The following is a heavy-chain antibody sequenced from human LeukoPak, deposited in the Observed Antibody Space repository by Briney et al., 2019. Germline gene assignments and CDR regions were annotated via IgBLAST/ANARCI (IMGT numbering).Heavy chain of an antibody. Sequence: GGSLRLSCAASGFTFSSYAMHWVRQAPGKGLGWVAVISYDGSNKYYADSVKGRFTISRDNSKNTLYLQMNSLRAEDTAVYYCARAYYDFWSGYFPLDPFDYWGQGTLVTVSS. J-gene: IGHJ4*02. CDR1: GFTFSSYA. CDR2: ISYDGSNK. CDR3: ARAYYDFWSGYFPLDPFDY. D-gene: IGHD3-3*01. V-gene: IGHV3-30-3*01.